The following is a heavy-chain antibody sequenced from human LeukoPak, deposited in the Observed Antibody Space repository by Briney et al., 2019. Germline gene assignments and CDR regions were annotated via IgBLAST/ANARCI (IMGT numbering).Heavy chain of an antibody. CDR2: IYYSGRT. V-gene: IGHV4-39*01. D-gene: IGHD6-19*01. J-gene: IGHJ4*02. CDR3: ARTRKYSSDDDC. CDR1: GGSISSSSYY. Sequence: SETLSLTCTVSGGSISSSSYYWGWIRQPPGKGLEWIGSIYYSGRTYYNPSLKSRVTISVDTSKNQFSLKLSSVPAADTAVYYCARTRKYSSDDDCWGQGTLVTVSS.